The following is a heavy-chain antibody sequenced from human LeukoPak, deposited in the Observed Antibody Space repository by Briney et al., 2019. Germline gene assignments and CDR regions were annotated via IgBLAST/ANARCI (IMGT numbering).Heavy chain of an antibody. V-gene: IGHV3-30*04. CDR3: AKESRYYYGSGSFSSQFDY. Sequence: PGGSLRLSCAASGFTFSSYAMHWVRQAPGKGLEWVAVISYDGSNKYYADSVKGRFTSSRDNSKNTLYLQMNNLRAEDTAVYYCAKESRYYYGSGSFSSQFDYWGQGNLVTASS. D-gene: IGHD3-10*01. CDR1: GFTFSSYA. J-gene: IGHJ4*02. CDR2: ISYDGSNK.